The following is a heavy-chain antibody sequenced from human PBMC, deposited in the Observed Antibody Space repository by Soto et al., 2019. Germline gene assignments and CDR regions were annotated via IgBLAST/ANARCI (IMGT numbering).Heavy chain of an antibody. V-gene: IGHV3-23*01. Sequence: EVQLLDSGGGLVQPGESLRLSCAASGFTITSSAMSWVRQAPGKGLECVSTTGISGRTTYYADSVKGRFTVSRDDSKNTLDLQMSSLRAEDTAVYYCATVHNTARSFDYWGQGTPVTVSS. CDR3: ATVHNTARSFDY. CDR2: TGISGRTT. D-gene: IGHD1-20*01. CDR1: GFTITSSA. J-gene: IGHJ4*02.